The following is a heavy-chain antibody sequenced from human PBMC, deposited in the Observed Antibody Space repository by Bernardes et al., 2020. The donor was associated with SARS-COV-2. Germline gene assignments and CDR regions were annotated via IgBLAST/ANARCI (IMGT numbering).Heavy chain of an antibody. CDR1: GFTFSSYG. D-gene: IGHD6-19*01. CDR2: IWYDGNNK. V-gene: IGHV3-33*01. J-gene: IGHJ4*02. CDR3: ARLESGWSFDY. Sequence: GSLRLSCAASGFTFSSYGMHWVRQAPGKGLEWVAVIWYDGNNKYYADSVKGRFTISRDDSKNTLYLQMNSLRAEDTAVYYCARLESGWSFDYWGQGTLVTVSS.